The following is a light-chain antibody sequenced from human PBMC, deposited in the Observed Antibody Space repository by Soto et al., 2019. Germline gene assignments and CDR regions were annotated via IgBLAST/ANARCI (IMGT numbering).Light chain of an antibody. J-gene: IGKJ4*01. CDR1: QSVSSN. CDR2: DVS. CDR3: QQRSNWPPVT. Sequence: EIVMTQSPATLSVSPGERATLSCRASQSVSSNLAWYQQKPGQAPRLLIYDVSTRATGIPARFSGSGSGTDFTLTISSLEPEDFAVYYCQQRSNWPPVTFGGGTKVDIK. V-gene: IGKV3-11*01.